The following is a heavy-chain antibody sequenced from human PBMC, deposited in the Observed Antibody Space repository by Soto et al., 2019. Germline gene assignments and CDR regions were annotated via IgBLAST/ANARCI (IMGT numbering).Heavy chain of an antibody. Sequence: GGSLRLSCVASGFTFSNYVMSWVRQAPGEGLEWVSAISGGGVNTYYAAPVKGRFTTSRDNSKNTVYLQMNNLRAEDTAVYSCAKDLRGSLVFGVSDPWGQGTLVTVSS. D-gene: IGHD3-3*01. J-gene: IGHJ5*02. CDR3: AKDLRGSLVFGVSDP. CDR1: GFTFSNYV. V-gene: IGHV3-23*01. CDR2: ISGGGVNT.